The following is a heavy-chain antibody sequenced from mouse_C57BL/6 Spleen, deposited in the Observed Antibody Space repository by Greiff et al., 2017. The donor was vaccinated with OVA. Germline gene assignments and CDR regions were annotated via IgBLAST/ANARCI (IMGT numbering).Heavy chain of an antibody. CDR3: TRDDYDGSYAMDY. CDR1: GYTFTDYE. J-gene: IGHJ4*01. V-gene: IGHV1-15*01. CDR2: IDPETGGT. D-gene: IGHD2-4*01. Sequence: VNVVESGAELVRPGASVTLSCKASGYTFTDYEMHWVKQTPVHGLEWIGAIDPETGGTAYNQKFKGKAIMTADKSSSTAYMELRSLTSEDSAVYYWTRDDYDGSYAMDYWGQGTSVTVSS.